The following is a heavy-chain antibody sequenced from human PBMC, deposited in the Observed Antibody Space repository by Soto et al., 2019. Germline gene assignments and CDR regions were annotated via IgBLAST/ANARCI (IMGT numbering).Heavy chain of an antibody. CDR2: IKSKADGETI. V-gene: IGHV3-15*01. D-gene: IGHD1-26*01. J-gene: IGHJ4*02. CDR3: AADIPPPQGPSYPIDY. CDR1: GFTFSSAW. Sequence: PGVSLRLSCATSGFTFSSAWMSWVRQAPGEGLEWVGRIKSKADGETIEYAAPVKGRFTISRDDSKATVFLQMNSLKAEDTAIYYCAADIPPPQGPSYPIDYWGQGTLVTVSS.